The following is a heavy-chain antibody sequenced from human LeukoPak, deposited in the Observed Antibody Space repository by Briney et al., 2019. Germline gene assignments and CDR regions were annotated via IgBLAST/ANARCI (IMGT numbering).Heavy chain of an antibody. Sequence: PSETLSLTCTVSGGSISSYYWSWIRQPPGKGLEWIGYIYYSGSTNYNPSLKSRVTISVDTSKNQFSLKLSSVTAADTAVYYCARGLGTTGTTNYWGQGTLVTVSS. CDR3: ARGLGTTGTTNY. J-gene: IGHJ4*02. D-gene: IGHD1-1*01. CDR1: GGSISSYY. V-gene: IGHV4-59*01. CDR2: IYYSGST.